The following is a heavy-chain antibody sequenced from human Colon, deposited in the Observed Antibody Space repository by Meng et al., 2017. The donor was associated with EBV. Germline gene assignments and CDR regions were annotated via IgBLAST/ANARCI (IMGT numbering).Heavy chain of an antibody. CDR3: ARDGGYRVGATLFDY. CDR2: INAGNGNI. J-gene: IGHJ4*02. D-gene: IGHD1-26*01. V-gene: IGHV1-3*01. CDR1: GYSFTGYA. Sequence: QVQLVQSGAEVTEPGASVRVSCPASGYSFTGYAIHWVRQAPGQSLECMGWINAGNGNIKYSQKFQGRVTFTGDTSANTVYMDLSSLKSEDTAVYYCARDGGYRVGATLFDYWGQGTLVTVSS.